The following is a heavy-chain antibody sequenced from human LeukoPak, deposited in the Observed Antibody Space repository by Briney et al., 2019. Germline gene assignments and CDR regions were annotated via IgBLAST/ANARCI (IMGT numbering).Heavy chain of an antibody. Sequence: PSETLSLTCTVSGGSISSSSYYWGWIRQPPGKGLEWIGSIYYSGSTYYNPSLKSRVTMSVDTSKNQFSLKLSSVTAADTAVYYCARHYYDSSGYFDYWGQGTLVTVSS. V-gene: IGHV4-39*01. D-gene: IGHD3-22*01. CDR2: IYYSGST. CDR1: GGSISSSSYY. CDR3: ARHYYDSSGYFDY. J-gene: IGHJ4*02.